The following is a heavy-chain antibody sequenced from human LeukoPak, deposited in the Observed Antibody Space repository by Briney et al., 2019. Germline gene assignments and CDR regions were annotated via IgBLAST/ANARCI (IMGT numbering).Heavy chain of an antibody. CDR2: ISNDGSNK. D-gene: IGHD2-2*02. Sequence: GGSLRLSCAASGFTFSSYAMHWVRQAPGKGLGWVAVISNDGSNKYYADSVKGRFTISRDNSKNTLYLQMNSLRAEDTAVYYCARDYCSSTSCYTNPFDYWGQGTLVTVSS. CDR1: GFTFSSYA. J-gene: IGHJ4*02. V-gene: IGHV3-30-3*01. CDR3: ARDYCSSTSCYTNPFDY.